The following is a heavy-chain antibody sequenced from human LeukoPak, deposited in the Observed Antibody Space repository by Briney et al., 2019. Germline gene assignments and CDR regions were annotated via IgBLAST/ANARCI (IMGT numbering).Heavy chain of an antibody. J-gene: IGHJ4*02. V-gene: IGHV4-38-2*02. CDR3: ARDFRLLWFGEL. CDR2: IYHSGST. Sequence: WGWIRQPXGKGLEWIAIIYHSGSTYYNPSLKSRVTISVDTSKNQFSLKLSSVTAADTAVYYCARDFRLLWFGELWGQGTLVTVSS. D-gene: IGHD3-10*01.